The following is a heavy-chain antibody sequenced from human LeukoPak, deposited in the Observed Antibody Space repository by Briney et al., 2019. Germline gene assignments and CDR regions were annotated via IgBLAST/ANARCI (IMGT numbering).Heavy chain of an antibody. CDR3: ARGGVWQQLAVDY. CDR2: IARNGGST. CDR1: GFNFINSA. V-gene: IGHV3-64*01. D-gene: IGHD6-13*01. Sequence: PGGSLRLSCAASGFNFINSAMHWVRQAPGKGLEYVSGIARNGGSTYYTNSVKGRFTISRDDSKYTLYLQMGSLRPEDMAVYYCARGGVWQQLAVDYWGQGTLVTVSS. J-gene: IGHJ4*02.